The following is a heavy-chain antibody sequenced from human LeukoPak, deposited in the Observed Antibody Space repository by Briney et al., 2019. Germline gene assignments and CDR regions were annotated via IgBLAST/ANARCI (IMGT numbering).Heavy chain of an antibody. Sequence: SETLSLTCTVSGGSISSYYWSWIRQPPGKGLEWIGYIYYSGSTNYNPSLKSRVTISVDTSKNQFSLKLSSVTAADTAVYYCARDRGYCSSTSCLNWFDPWGQGILVTVSS. CDR3: ARDRGYCSSTSCLNWFDP. D-gene: IGHD2-2*01. V-gene: IGHV4-59*01. CDR1: GGSISSYY. J-gene: IGHJ5*02. CDR2: IYYSGST.